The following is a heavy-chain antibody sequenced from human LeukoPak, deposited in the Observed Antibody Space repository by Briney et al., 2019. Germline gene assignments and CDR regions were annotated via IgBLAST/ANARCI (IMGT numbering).Heavy chain of an antibody. CDR1: RFIFSSYA. CDR3: AKTPSSGYYFDQ. V-gene: IGHV3-23*01. CDR2: ISGTGGST. J-gene: IGHJ4*02. D-gene: IGHD5-12*01. Sequence: GGSLRLSCAASRFIFSSYAMNWVRQAPGKGLEWVSSISGTGGSTYYADSVKGRFTFSRDNSKNTLYLQMNSLRAEDTAVYYCAKTPSSGYYFDQWGQGTLVTVSS.